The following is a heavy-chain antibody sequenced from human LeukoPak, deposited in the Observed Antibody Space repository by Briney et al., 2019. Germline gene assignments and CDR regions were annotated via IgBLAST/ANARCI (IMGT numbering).Heavy chain of an antibody. V-gene: IGHV3-30-3*01. CDR2: ISYDGSNK. CDR3: ARVWMVRGVLDY. CDR1: GFTFSSYA. Sequence: GGSLRLSCAASGFTFSSYAMHWVRQAPGKGLEWVAVISYDGSNKYYADSVKGRFTISRDNSKNTLYLQMNSLRAEDTAVYYCARVWMVRGVLDYWGQGTLVTVSS. D-gene: IGHD3-10*01. J-gene: IGHJ4*02.